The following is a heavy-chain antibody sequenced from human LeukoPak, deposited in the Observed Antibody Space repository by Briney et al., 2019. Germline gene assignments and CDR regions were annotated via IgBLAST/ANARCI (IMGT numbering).Heavy chain of an antibody. V-gene: IGHV3-9*01. J-gene: IGHJ4*02. Sequence: PGGSLRLSCAASGLTFDVYAVHWVRQAPGKGLEWVSGITWRNGEIAYADSVKGRFTISRDNAKMYLQMNSLRTEDTAVYYCAKSLRNGSGWASDYWGQGTLVTVSS. CDR3: AKSLRNGSGWASDY. D-gene: IGHD6-19*01. CDR1: GLTFDVYA. CDR2: ITWRNGEI.